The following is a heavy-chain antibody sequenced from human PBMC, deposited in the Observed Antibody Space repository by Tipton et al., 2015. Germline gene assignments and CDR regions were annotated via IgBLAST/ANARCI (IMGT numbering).Heavy chain of an antibody. D-gene: IGHD2-2*02. V-gene: IGHV4-39*02. CDR3: AKDFTPYNYYAMDV. CDR1: GGSISSSSYY. Sequence: TLSLTCTVSGGSISSSSYYWDWIRQPPGKGLEWIGNIYYSGSTYYNPSFKSRVTISIDTSKNQFSLNLSSVTAADTAVYYCAKDFTPYNYYAMDVWGQGTSATVSS. CDR2: IYYSGST. J-gene: IGHJ6*02.